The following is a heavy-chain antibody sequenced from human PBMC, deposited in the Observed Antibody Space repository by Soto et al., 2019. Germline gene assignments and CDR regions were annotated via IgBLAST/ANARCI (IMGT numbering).Heavy chain of an antibody. J-gene: IGHJ6*02. CDR2: IYYSGST. Sequence: SETLSLTCTVSGGSVSSGSYYWSWIRQPPGKGLEWIGYIYYSGSTNYNPSLKSRVTISVDTSKNQFSLKLSSVTAADTAVYYCARDKWIAVAGLNYYYYGMDVWGQGTTVTVSS. CDR1: GGSVSSGSYY. V-gene: IGHV4-61*01. CDR3: ARDKWIAVAGLNYYYYGMDV. D-gene: IGHD6-19*01.